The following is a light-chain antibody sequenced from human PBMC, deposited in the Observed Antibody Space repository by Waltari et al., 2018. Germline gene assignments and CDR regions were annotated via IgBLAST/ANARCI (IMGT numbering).Light chain of an antibody. CDR3: VLSYSGARV. CDR2: ETS. Sequence: QAVVTQEHSLTVSPGGTVTLTCCSSTGAVTSGHYPYWFQQKPGQAPRILMYETSNRHTWTPARFAGSPRGGKGALTLSGAQPEDEAKYYCVLSYSGARVFGGGTKLTVL. J-gene: IGLJ3*02. CDR1: TGAVTSGHY. V-gene: IGLV7-46*01.